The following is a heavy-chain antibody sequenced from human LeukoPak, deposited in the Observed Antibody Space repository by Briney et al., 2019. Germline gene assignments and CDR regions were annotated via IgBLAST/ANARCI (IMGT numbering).Heavy chain of an antibody. CDR1: GGSISSSSYY. CDR3: ARQIGGSAFRGWFDP. CDR2: IYYSGST. Sequence: PSETLSLTCTVSGGSISSSSYYWGCIRQPPGKGLEWIGSIYYSGSTYYNPSLKSRVTISVDTSKNQFSLKLSSVTAADTAVYYCARQIGGSAFRGWFDPWGQGTLVTVSS. V-gene: IGHV4-39*01. D-gene: IGHD4-23*01. J-gene: IGHJ5*02.